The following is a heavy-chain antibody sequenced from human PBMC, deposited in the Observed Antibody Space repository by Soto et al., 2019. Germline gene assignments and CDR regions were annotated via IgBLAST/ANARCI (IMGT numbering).Heavy chain of an antibody. CDR2: ISHSETT. D-gene: IGHD2-8*01. J-gene: IGHJ4*02. CDR1: GSYITSGDYH. Sequence: SESLSLTCSVSGSYITSGDYHWTWIRQAPGKGLEWIGYISHSETTYYSPALKNRIIISSDFSMNQFSLRLNSVTAADTAVYFCAGFGVGDRDDKWGQGTLVTVSS. CDR3: AGFGVGDRDDK. V-gene: IGHV4-30-4*01.